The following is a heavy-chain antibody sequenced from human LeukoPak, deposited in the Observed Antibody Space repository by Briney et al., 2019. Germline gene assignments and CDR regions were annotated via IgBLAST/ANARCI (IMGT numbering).Heavy chain of an antibody. CDR3: TTHSVTVTGTHF. CDR2: IKSNTNGGTS. V-gene: IGHV3-15*07. Sequence: PGGSLRLSCVASGFTFTNAWMTWVRQSPGMGLEWVGLIKSNTNGGTSDYAAPVKGRFAISRDDSKDTLYLQMNSLKPEDTAMYYCTTHSVTVTGTHFWGQGALVTVSS. D-gene: IGHD4-11*01. CDR1: GFTFTNAW. J-gene: IGHJ4*01.